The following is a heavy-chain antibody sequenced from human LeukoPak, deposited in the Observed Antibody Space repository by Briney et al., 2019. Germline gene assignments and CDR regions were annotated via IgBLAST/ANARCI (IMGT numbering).Heavy chain of an antibody. CDR3: ARQGWIQLWLRGYYYYYMDV. Sequence: SETLSLTCAVSGYSISSSYYWGWIRQPPGKGLEWIGSIYHSGSTYYNPSLKSRVTISVDTSKNQFSLKLSSVTAADTAVYYCARQGWIQLWLRGYYYYYMDVWGKGTTVTVSS. CDR1: GYSISSSYY. CDR2: IYHSGST. D-gene: IGHD5-18*01. J-gene: IGHJ6*03. V-gene: IGHV4-38-2*01.